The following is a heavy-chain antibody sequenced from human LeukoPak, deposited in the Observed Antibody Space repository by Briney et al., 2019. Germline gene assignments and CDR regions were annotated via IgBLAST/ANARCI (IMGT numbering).Heavy chain of an antibody. CDR1: GYTFSGYY. CDR3: AGEDNSSGYRPFDI. J-gene: IGHJ3*02. V-gene: IGHV1-2*06. Sequence: ASVKVSCTASGYTFSGYYIHWVRQAPGQGLEWMGRINPNNGGTNYAQKFQGRVTMTRDMSMSTAYMELSRLRSDDTAVYYCAGEDNSSGYRPFDIWGQGTMVTVPS. CDR2: INPNNGGT. D-gene: IGHD3-22*01.